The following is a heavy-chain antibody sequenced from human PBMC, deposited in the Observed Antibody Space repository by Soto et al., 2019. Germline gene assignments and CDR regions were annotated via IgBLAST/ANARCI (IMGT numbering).Heavy chain of an antibody. Sequence: SETLSLTCTVSGGSISSSSYYWGWIRQPPGRGLEWIGSIYYSGSTYYNPSLKSRVTISVDTSKNQFSLKLGSVTAADTAVYYCAIGRGYCSSTSCYEDGMDVWGQGTTVTVSS. CDR1: GGSISSSSYY. J-gene: IGHJ6*02. V-gene: IGHV4-39*01. D-gene: IGHD2-2*01. CDR3: AIGRGYCSSTSCYEDGMDV. CDR2: IYYSGST.